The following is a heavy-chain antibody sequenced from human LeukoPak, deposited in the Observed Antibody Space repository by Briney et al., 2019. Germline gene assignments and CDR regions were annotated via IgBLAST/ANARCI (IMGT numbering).Heavy chain of an antibody. V-gene: IGHV4-61*02. J-gene: IGHJ4*02. D-gene: IGHD3-3*01. CDR3: ARGGYDFWSGYDIDY. Sequence: SETLSLTCTVSGGSISSGSYYWSRIRQPAGKGLEWIGRIYTSGSTNYNPSLKSRVTISVDTSKNQFSLKLSSVTAADTAVYYCARGGYDFWSGYDIDYWGQGTLVTVSS. CDR1: GGSISSGSYY. CDR2: IYTSGST.